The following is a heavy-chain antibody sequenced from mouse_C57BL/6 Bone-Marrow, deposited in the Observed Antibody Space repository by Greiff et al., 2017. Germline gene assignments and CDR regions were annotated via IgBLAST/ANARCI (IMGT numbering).Heavy chain of an antibody. CDR1: GFTFSSYG. CDR2: ISSGGSYT. CDR3: ANDYDWFAY. Sequence: EVKLVESGGDLVKPGGSLKLSCAASGFTFSSYGMSWVRQTPDKRLEWVATISSGGSYTYYPDSVKGRFTISSDNAKNTLYLQMSSLKSEDTAMYYCANDYDWFAYWGQGTLVTVSA. D-gene: IGHD2-4*01. V-gene: IGHV5-6*01. J-gene: IGHJ3*01.